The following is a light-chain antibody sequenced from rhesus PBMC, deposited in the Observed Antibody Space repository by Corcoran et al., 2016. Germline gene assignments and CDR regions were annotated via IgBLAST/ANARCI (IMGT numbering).Light chain of an antibody. J-gene: IGKJ4*01. Sequence: DIQMTQSPSSLSASVGDTVTITCRASQGISSWLALYQQKPGKAPKLLIYKAYSLQSGVPSRFSGSGSWTDFTLTISSLQSEDFATYYCQQYSSRPLTFGGGTKVELK. V-gene: IGKV1-22*01. CDR1: QGISSW. CDR3: QQYSSRPLT. CDR2: KAY.